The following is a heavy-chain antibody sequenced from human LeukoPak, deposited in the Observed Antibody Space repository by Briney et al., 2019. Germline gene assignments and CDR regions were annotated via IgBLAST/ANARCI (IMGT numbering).Heavy chain of an antibody. CDR2: MNPNSGNT. D-gene: IGHD3-16*02. J-gene: IGHJ3*02. V-gene: IGHV1-8*01. CDR1: GYTFTSYD. CDR3: ARGQRGYYDYVWGSYRRTNDAFDI. Sequence: ASVKVSCKASGYTFTSYDINWVRQATGQGLEWMGWMNPNSGNTGYAQKFQGRVTMTRNTSISTAYMELSSLRSEDTAVYYCARGQRGYYDYVWGSYRRTNDAFDIWGQGTMVTVSS.